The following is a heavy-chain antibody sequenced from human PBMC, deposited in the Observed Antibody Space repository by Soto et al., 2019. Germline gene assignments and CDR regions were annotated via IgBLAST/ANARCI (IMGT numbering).Heavy chain of an antibody. CDR1: GGSFSGYY. CDR3: ARDYGSGSYGAFDI. V-gene: IGHV4-34*01. J-gene: IGHJ3*02. Sequence: SETLSLTCAVYGGSFSGYYWSWIRQPPGKGLEWIGEINHSGSTNYNPSLKSRVTISVDTSKNQFSLKLSSVTAADTAVYYCARDYGSGSYGAFDIWGQGTMVTVSS. D-gene: IGHD3-10*01. CDR2: INHSGST.